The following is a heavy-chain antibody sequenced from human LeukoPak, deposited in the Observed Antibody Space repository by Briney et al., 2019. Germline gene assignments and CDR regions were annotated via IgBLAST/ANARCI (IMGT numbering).Heavy chain of an antibody. CDR2: SDPEDGET. Sequence: ASVKVSCKVSGYTLTELSMHWVRQAPGKGLEWMGGSDPEDGETIYAQKFHGRVTMTEDTSTDTAYMQLSSLRSEDTAVYYCATDEAGGWVDPWGQGTLATVSS. J-gene: IGHJ5*02. D-gene: IGHD6-19*01. CDR1: GYTLTELS. V-gene: IGHV1-24*01. CDR3: ATDEAGGWVDP.